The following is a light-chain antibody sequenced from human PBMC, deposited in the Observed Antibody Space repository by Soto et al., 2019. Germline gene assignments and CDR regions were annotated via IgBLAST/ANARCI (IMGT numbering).Light chain of an antibody. Sequence: VVLTQSPATLSVSPWERATLSCRASQSVSIKLAWYQQKPGQAPRLLIYDTSTRATGIPARSSGSGSGTEFTLTISSLQSEDFAVYYCQQYNKWPPITFGQGTRLEIK. CDR2: DTS. V-gene: IGKV3-15*01. CDR1: QSVSIK. J-gene: IGKJ5*01. CDR3: QQYNKWPPIT.